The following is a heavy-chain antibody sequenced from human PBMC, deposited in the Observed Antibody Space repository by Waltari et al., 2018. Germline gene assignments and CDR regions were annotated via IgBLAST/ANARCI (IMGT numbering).Heavy chain of an antibody. J-gene: IGHJ4*02. CDR3: ASDSTLYGSGSYYPN. D-gene: IGHD3-10*01. V-gene: IGHV4-30-4*08. CDR2: IYYSGST. Sequence: QVQLQESGPGLVKPSQTLSLTCTVSGGSISSGDYYWSWIRQPPGKGLEWIGYIYYSGSTYYNPSLKSRVTISVDTSKNQFSLKLSSVTAADTAVYYCASDSTLYGSGSYYPNWGQGTLVTVSS. CDR1: GGSISSGDYY.